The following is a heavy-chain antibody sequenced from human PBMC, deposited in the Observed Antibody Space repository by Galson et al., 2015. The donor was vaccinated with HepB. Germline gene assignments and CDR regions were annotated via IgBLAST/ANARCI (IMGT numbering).Heavy chain of an antibody. CDR1: GGSISSINYY. J-gene: IGHJ4*02. V-gene: IGHV4-39*07. CDR2: MFYSGST. Sequence: LSLTCTVSGGSISSINYYWGWIRQPPGKGLEWIGHMFYSGSTYYNPSLKSRVTISVDTSKNQFSLKLSSVTAADTAVYYCARVKLDHYNFWSGYFKATGIDYWGQGTLVTVSS. D-gene: IGHD3-3*01. CDR3: ARVKLDHYNFWSGYFKATGIDY.